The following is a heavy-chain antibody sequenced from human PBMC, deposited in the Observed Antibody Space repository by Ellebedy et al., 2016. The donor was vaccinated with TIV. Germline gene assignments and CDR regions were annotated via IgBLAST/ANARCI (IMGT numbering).Heavy chain of an antibody. CDR1: GFSFRNYW. V-gene: IGHV3-7*01. D-gene: IGHD4-17*01. CDR2: IYQDGSEK. J-gene: IGHJ5*02. CDR3: ARRGSYGDYAVQVNNWFDR. Sequence: GESLKISCAASGFSFRNYWMGWVRQAPGKGLEWVANIYQDGSEKYYVDSVKSRFTISRDNAKNSLYLQLNSLRVEDTAVYFCARRGSYGDYAVQVNNWFDRWGQGTLVTVSS.